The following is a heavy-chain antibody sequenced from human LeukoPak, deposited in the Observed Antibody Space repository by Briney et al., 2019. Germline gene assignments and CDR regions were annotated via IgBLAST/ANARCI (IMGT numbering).Heavy chain of an antibody. V-gene: IGHV4-30-2*01. CDR3: ARRVVVIATSANYWYFDL. CDR2: IYHTGSA. Sequence: TLSLTCTVSGGSINSGGYYWSWIRQPPGKGLEWIGYIYHTGSAYYTSSLKSRVTISLDKSKNQFSLKLHSVTAADTAEYYCARRVVVIATSANYWYFDLWGRGTLVTVSS. CDR1: GGSINSGGYY. J-gene: IGHJ2*01. D-gene: IGHD2-21*01.